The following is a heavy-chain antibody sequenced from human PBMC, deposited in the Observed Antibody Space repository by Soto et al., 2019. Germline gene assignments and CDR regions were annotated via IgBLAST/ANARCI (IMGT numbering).Heavy chain of an antibody. CDR3: LGVPAASARSFEF. D-gene: IGHD2-15*01. CDR1: GFSFSTYW. CDR2: IKSDGSRT. Sequence: GGSLRLSCAASGFSFSTYWMHWVRQAPGKGLVWVSRIKSDGSRTTYADSVKGRFTMSRDNAKNMVHLQMNSLRAEDTAVYYCLGVPAASARSFEFWGQGTLVTVSS. J-gene: IGHJ4*02. V-gene: IGHV3-74*01.